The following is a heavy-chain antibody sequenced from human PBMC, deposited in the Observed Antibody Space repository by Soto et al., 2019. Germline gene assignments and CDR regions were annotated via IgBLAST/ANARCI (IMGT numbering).Heavy chain of an antibody. J-gene: IGHJ5*02. Sequence: QVQLVQSGAEVKQPGASVTVSCKTSGYTFTDHGINWVRQAPGQALEWIGWVSSYNGNTNYAYDLKDRVIMTADTSTSTAYIDLRNLRSDDTAVYYCAREREGSYSPVDLWGQGTLVTVAS. CDR1: GYTFTDHG. D-gene: IGHD2-21*01. CDR2: VSSYNGNT. V-gene: IGHV1-18*01. CDR3: AREREGSYSPVDL.